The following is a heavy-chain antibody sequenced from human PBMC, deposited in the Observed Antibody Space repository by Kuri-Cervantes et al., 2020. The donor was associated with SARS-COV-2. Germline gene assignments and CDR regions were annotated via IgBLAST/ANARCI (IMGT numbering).Heavy chain of an antibody. J-gene: IGHJ6*03. D-gene: IGHD3-16*01. V-gene: IGHV4-30-2*01. Sequence: LRLSCTVSGGSITSGGYYWSWIRQPPGKGLEWIGYIYRSGSTYYNPSLKSRVTISIDRSKNQFSLNLSSVTAADTAVYYCASTVWGLGEYYYYYMDVWGKGTTVTVSS. CDR3: ASTVWGLGEYYYYYMDV. CDR2: IYRSGST. CDR1: GGSITSGGYY.